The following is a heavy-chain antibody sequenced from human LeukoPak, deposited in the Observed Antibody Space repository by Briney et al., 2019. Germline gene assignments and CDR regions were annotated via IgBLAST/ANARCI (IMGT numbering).Heavy chain of an antibody. CDR2: INPNSGGT. V-gene: IGHV1-2*02. J-gene: IGHJ4*02. CDR3: ARARYNTRWQSNFDY. Sequence: ASVKVSCKASGYTFTGYYMHWVRQAPGQGLEWMGLINPNSGGTNYAQKFQGRVSMTRDTSISIAYMELSSLRSHDTAVYSCARARYNTRWQSNFDYWGEGTLVTVSS. D-gene: IGHD6-13*01. CDR1: GYTFTGYY.